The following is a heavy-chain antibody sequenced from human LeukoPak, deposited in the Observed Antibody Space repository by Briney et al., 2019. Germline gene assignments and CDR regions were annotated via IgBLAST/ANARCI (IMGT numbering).Heavy chain of an antibody. J-gene: IGHJ6*03. D-gene: IGHD1-7*01. Sequence: GGSLRLSCAASGFTFSSYNMSWVRQAPGKGLEWVPYISSSSSTIYYADSVKGRFTISRDNAKNSLYLQMNSLRAEDTAVYYCARVRAGTSSKYYYYMDVWGKGTTVTVSS. V-gene: IGHV3-48*04. CDR3: ARVRAGTSSKYYYYMDV. CDR2: ISSSSSTI. CDR1: GFTFSSYN.